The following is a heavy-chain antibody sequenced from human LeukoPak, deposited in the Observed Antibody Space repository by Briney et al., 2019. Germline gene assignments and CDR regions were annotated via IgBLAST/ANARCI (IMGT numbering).Heavy chain of an antibody. CDR2: IRSTSSYI. CDR3: ARDLGFTVVTGAFDY. D-gene: IGHD4-23*01. V-gene: IGHV3-21*01. J-gene: IGHJ4*02. Sequence: PGGSLRLSCAASGFTFSSYSMNWVRQAPGKGLEWVSSIRSTSSYIYYADSVKGRFTISRDNAKNSLYLQMNSLRAEDTAVYYCARDLGFTVVTGAFDYWGQGTLVTVSP. CDR1: GFTFSSYS.